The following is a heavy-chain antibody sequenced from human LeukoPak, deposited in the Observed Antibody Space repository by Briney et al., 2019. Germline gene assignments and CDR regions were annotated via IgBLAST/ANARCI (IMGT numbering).Heavy chain of an antibody. V-gene: IGHV3-21*01. J-gene: IGHJ4*02. CDR1: GFTFSSYG. Sequence: GGSLRLSCAASGFTFSSYGMHWVRQAPGKGLEWVSSISSSSSYLYYADSVKGRFTISRGNAKNSLYLQMNSLRAADTAVYYCARGHVVRGGDYWGQGTLVTVSS. CDR3: ARGHVVRGGDY. CDR2: ISSSSSYL. D-gene: IGHD3-10*01.